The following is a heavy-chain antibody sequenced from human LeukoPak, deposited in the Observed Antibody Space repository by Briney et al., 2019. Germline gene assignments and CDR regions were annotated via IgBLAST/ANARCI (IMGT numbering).Heavy chain of an antibody. CDR2: MNPNSGNT. CDR3: ASYGDSRRYFDY. CDR1: GYTFTSYD. D-gene: IGHD4-17*01. Sequence: ASVKVSCKASGYTFTSYDINWVRQATGQGLEWMGWMNPNSGNTGYAQKFQGRVTITRNTSISTAYMELSSLRSEDTAVYYCASYGDSRRYFDYWGQGTLVTVSS. V-gene: IGHV1-8*03. J-gene: IGHJ4*02.